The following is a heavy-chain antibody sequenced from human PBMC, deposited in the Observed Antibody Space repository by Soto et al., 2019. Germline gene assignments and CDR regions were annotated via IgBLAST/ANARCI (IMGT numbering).Heavy chain of an antibody. D-gene: IGHD5-12*01. V-gene: IGHV4-59*01. CDR2: IYYSGST. J-gene: IGHJ4*02. CDR1: GGSISSYY. Sequence: TSETLSLTCTVSGGSISSYYWSWIRQPPGKGLEWIGYIYYSGSTNYNPSLKSRVTISVDTSKNQFSLKLSSVTAADTAVYYCARDTVATIGYFDYWGQGTLVTVSS. CDR3: ARDTVATIGYFDY.